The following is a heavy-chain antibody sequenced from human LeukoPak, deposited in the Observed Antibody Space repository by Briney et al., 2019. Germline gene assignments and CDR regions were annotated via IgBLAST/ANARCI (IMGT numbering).Heavy chain of an antibody. Sequence: PGGSLRLSCAASGFTLSSYAMSWVRQAPGKGLEWVSGISGSGGGTYYADSVKGRFTISRDNSKNTLYLQMNSLRAEDTAVYYCAKVTSSGYYNDYWGQGTLVTVSS. CDR3: AKVTSSGYYNDY. CDR1: GFTLSSYA. V-gene: IGHV3-23*01. D-gene: IGHD3-22*01. CDR2: ISGSGGGT. J-gene: IGHJ4*02.